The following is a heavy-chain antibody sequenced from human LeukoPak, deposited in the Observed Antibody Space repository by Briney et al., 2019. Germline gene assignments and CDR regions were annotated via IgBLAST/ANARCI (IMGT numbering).Heavy chain of an antibody. D-gene: IGHD2-21*01. Sequence: PSETLSLTCAVYGGSFSGYYWSWIRQPPGKGLEWIGEINHSGSTNYNPSLKSRVTISVDTSKNQFSLKLSSVTAADTAVYYCAISGVLWWGKRGYFDYWGQGTLVTVSS. CDR3: AISGVLWWGKRGYFDY. J-gene: IGHJ4*02. V-gene: IGHV4-34*01. CDR1: GGSFSGYY. CDR2: INHSGST.